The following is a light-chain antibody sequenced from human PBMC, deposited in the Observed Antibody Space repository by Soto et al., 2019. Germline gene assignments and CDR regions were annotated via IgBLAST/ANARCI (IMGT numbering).Light chain of an antibody. Sequence: QSVLTQPPSLSGAPGQRVTISCTGSGSNIGAPYDVHRYQHLPGTAPKLLIYGSTNRPSGVPGRFSGSKSGTSASLAITGLQAEDEADYYCQSYDSSLSGYVFGAGTKLTVL. CDR2: GST. CDR3: QSYDSSLSGYV. V-gene: IGLV1-40*01. CDR1: GSNIGAPYD. J-gene: IGLJ1*01.